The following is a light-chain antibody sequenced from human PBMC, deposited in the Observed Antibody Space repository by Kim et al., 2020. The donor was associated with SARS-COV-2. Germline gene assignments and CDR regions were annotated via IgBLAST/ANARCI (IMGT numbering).Light chain of an antibody. J-gene: IGLJ2*01. V-gene: IGLV3-21*04. Sequence: SYELTQPPSVSVAPGKTATITCGGTNIGTKSVHWYQQRPGQAPVLVISYDRDRPSGIPERFSGSNSGNTATLTISRVEAGDEADYYCQVWDSSGDHHVRFGGGTQRTVL. CDR1: NIGTKS. CDR3: QVWDSSGDHHVR. CDR2: YDR.